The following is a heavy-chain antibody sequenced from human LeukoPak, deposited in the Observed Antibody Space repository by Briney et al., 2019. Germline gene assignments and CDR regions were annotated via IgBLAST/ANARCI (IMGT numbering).Heavy chain of an antibody. V-gene: IGHV3-23*01. CDR2: VSGSGGST. CDR3: AKSSSSWYLGLVDY. Sequence: PGGSLRLSCAASGFTFSSYAMSWVRQAPGKGLEWVSAVSGSGGSTHYADSVKGRFTIPRDNSKNTLYLQMNSLRAEDTAVYYCAKSSSSWYLGLVDYWGQGTLVTVSS. D-gene: IGHD6-13*01. CDR1: GFTFSSYA. J-gene: IGHJ4*02.